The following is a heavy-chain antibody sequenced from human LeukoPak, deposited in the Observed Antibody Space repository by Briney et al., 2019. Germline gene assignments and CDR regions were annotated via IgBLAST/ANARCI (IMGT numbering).Heavy chain of an antibody. J-gene: IGHJ4*02. V-gene: IGHV1-18*01. CDR2: ISAYNGNT. CDR3: ARDKFSAYYYDSSGFQPFDY. Sequence: ASVKVSCKASGYTFTSYGISWVRQAPGQGLEWMGWISAYNGNTNYAQKLQGRVTMTTGTSTSTAYMELRSLRSDDTAVYYCARDKFSAYYYDSSGFQPFDYWGQGTLVTVSS. D-gene: IGHD3-22*01. CDR1: GYTFTSYG.